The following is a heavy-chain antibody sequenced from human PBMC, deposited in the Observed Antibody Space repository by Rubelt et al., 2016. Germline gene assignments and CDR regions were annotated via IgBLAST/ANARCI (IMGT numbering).Heavy chain of an antibody. CDR2: IYNGGST. Sequence: RLSCAASGFTFSSYAMSWVRQAPGKGLEWVSVIYNGGSTNYADTVKGRFTISRDNSKHTLYLQMNSLRAEDTAVYDCARGGALYYYGMDVWGHGTTVTVAS. J-gene: IGHJ6*02. V-gene: IGHV3-53*05. D-gene: IGHD1-26*01. CDR3: ARGGALYYYGMDV. CDR1: GFTFSSYA.